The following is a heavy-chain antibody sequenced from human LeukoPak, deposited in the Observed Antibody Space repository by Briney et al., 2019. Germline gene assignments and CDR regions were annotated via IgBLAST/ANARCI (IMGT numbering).Heavy chain of an antibody. CDR1: GINFSDSE. CDR2: ISSSGTTI. D-gene: IGHD3/OR15-3a*01. Sequence: GGSLRLSCAASGINFSDSEMNWVRQAPGKGLEWVSYISSSGTTIYYADSVKGRFTISRDDAKNSLYLQMNSLRAEDTAVYYCARGVPTGYYTSCYDYWGQGTLVTVSS. CDR3: ARGVPTGYYTSCYDY. V-gene: IGHV3-48*03. J-gene: IGHJ4*02.